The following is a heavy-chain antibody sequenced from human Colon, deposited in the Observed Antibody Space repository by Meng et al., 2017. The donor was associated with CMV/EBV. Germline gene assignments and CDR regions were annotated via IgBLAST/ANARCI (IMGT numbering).Heavy chain of an antibody. J-gene: IGHJ6*02. D-gene: IGHD2-2*01. CDR2: ISGSGGDT. Sequence: GESLKISCAASGFTFNSYAMTWVRQALGKGLEWVSVISGSGGDTNYADSVKGRFTISRDNSKNTLYLQMSSLRAEDTAIYYCAKESGQYQMLSYYGLDVWGQGTTVTVSS. V-gene: IGHV3-23*01. CDR1: GFTFNSYA. CDR3: AKESGQYQMLSYYGLDV.